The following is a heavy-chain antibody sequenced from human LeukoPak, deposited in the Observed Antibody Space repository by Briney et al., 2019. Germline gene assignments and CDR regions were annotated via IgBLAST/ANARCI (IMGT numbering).Heavy chain of an antibody. Sequence: KAGGSLRLSCAASGFTFSDYNMNWVRQAPGKGLEWVSYITNGGSTIHHADSVKGRFTISRDNAKKTLYLQMNSLRAEDTAVYYCAGSIGLTGGGVDVWGQGTTVTVSS. D-gene: IGHD3-9*01. CDR2: ITNGGSTI. CDR1: GFTFSDYN. V-gene: IGHV3-11*01. J-gene: IGHJ6*02. CDR3: AGSIGLTGGGVDV.